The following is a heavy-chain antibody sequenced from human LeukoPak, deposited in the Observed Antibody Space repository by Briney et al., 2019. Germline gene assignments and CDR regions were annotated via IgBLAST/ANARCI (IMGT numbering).Heavy chain of an antibody. V-gene: IGHV3-20*04. Sequence: QPGGSLRLSCAASGVTFHNYGMSWVRQAPGKGLEWVSGINWDGGSTGYADSVKGRFTISRDNAKNSLYLQMNSLRAEDTAVYYCAELGITMIGGVWGKGTTVTISS. CDR1: GVTFHNYG. J-gene: IGHJ6*04. CDR2: INWDGGST. D-gene: IGHD3-10*02. CDR3: AELGITMIGGV.